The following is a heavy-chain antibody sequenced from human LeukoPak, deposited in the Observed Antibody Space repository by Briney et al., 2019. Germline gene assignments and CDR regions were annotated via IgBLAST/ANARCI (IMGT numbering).Heavy chain of an antibody. Sequence: ASVKVSCKASGYTFTSYDISWVRQAPGQGLEWMGWISAYNGNTNYAQKLQGRVTMTTDTSTSTAYMELRSLRSDDTAVYYCARALITFGDFDYWGQGTLVTVSS. V-gene: IGHV1-18*01. D-gene: IGHD3-16*01. CDR3: ARALITFGDFDY. CDR1: GYTFTSYD. CDR2: ISAYNGNT. J-gene: IGHJ4*02.